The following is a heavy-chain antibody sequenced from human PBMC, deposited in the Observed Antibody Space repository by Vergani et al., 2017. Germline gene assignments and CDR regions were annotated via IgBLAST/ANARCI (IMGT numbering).Heavy chain of an antibody. J-gene: IGHJ4*02. Sequence: QVQLQESGPGLVKPSQTLSLICTVSGGPISSGGYYWSWIRQHPGKGLEWIGYIYYSGSTYYNPSLKSRVTISVDTSKNQFSLKLSAVTAADTAVYYCARGTGASGCYFDYWGQGTLVTVSS. CDR3: ARGTGASGCYFDY. CDR2: IYYSGST. CDR1: GGPISSGGYY. V-gene: IGHV4-31*03. D-gene: IGHD3/OR15-3a*01.